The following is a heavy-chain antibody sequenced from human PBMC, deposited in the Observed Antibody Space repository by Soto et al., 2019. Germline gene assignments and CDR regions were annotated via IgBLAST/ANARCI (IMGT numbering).Heavy chain of an antibody. J-gene: IGHJ1*01. CDR1: GGSISSYY. D-gene: IGHD1-1*01. CDR2: IYHSGTT. V-gene: IGHV4-59*01. Sequence: SETLSLTCTVSGGSISSYYWSWIRQPPGKGLEWVGHIYHSGTTNSNPSLKSRVTISVDTSKNQFSLKLSSVTAADSAVYYCARDFGPYAGTYIGGFQHWGQGTLVT. CDR3: ARDFGPYAGTYIGGFQH.